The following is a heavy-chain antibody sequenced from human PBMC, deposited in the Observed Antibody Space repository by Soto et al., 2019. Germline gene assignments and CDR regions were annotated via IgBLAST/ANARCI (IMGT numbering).Heavy chain of an antibody. J-gene: IGHJ6*01. V-gene: IGHV3-30-3*01. CDR2: ISYDGINK. CDR3: AKAFIFYSNGSHEYYLYY. D-gene: IGHD2-21*01. Sequence: GRSLRHSCAASGFTFSTYTMHWVRQAPGKELEWVADISYDGINKYFADSVKGRFTISRDNSKNTLYLQMNSLRADDTAVYYCAKAFIFYSNGSHEYYLYY. CDR1: GFTFSTYT.